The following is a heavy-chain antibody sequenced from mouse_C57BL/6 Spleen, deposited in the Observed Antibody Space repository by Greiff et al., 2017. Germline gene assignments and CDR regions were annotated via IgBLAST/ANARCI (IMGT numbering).Heavy chain of an antibody. J-gene: IGHJ2*01. V-gene: IGHV1-22*01. CDR3: ARGGLLVPDD. CDR2: INPNNGGT. Sequence: EVQLQQSGPELVKPGASVTMSCTASGYTFTDYNMHWVKQRLGKSLEWFGYINPNNGGTSYNQKFKGKATLTVNKSSSTAYLELRSLTSEDSAVYYCARGGLLVPDDWGQGTTLTVSS. D-gene: IGHD2-3*01. CDR1: GYTFTDYN.